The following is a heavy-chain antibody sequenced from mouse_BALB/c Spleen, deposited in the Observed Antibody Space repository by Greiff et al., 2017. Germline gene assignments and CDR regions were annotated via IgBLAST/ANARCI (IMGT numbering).Heavy chain of an antibody. V-gene: IGHV1-14*01. Sequence: EVQLQQSGPELVKPGASVKMSCKASGYTFTSYVMHWVKQKPGQGLEWIGYINPYNDGTKYNEKFKGKATLTSDKSSSTAYMELSSLTSEDSAVYYGARGDYDYDKYYAMDYWGQGTSVTVSS. D-gene: IGHD2-4*01. CDR2: INPYNDGT. CDR1: GYTFTSYV. CDR3: ARGDYDYDKYYAMDY. J-gene: IGHJ4*01.